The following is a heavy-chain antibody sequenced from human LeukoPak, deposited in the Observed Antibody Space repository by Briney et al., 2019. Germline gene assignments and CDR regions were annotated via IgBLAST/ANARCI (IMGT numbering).Heavy chain of an antibody. CDR3: ARGPLSLTGREVPAALALIPPYIFDP. CDR2: IYYSGST. V-gene: IGHV4-59*01. CDR1: GGSISSYY. Sequence: SETLSLTCTVSGGSISSYYWSWIRQPPGKGLEWIGYIYYSGSTNYNPSLKSRVTISVDTSKNQFSLKLSSVTAADTAVYYCARGPLSLTGREVPAALALIPPYIFDPWGQGTLVTVSS. D-gene: IGHD2-2*01. J-gene: IGHJ5*02.